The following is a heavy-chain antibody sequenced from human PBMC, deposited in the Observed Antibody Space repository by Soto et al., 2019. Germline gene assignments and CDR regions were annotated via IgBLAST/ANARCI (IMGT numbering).Heavy chain of an antibody. V-gene: IGHV3-23*01. CDR2: ISGGGFGT. D-gene: IGHD5-12*01. CDR3: AKESRYSDYVRAFDL. CDR1: GFAFSNYA. Sequence: GGPLRLSCAPSGFAFSNYAMTWVRQAPGKGLEWVSAISGGGFGTYYADSVKGRFTISRDISKNTLYLQMDSLRAEDTALYYCAKESRYSDYVRAFDLWGQGTMVTVSS. J-gene: IGHJ3*01.